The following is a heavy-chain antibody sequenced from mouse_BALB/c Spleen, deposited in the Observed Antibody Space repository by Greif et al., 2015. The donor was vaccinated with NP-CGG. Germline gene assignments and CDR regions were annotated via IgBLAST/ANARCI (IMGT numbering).Heavy chain of an antibody. CDR2: SRNKANDYTT. CDR3: ARDYYGSSYWYFDV. V-gene: IGHV7-1*02. CDR1: GFTFSDFY. D-gene: IGHD1-1*01. Sequence: EVKLVESGGGLVQPGGSLRLSCATSGFTFSDFYMEWVRQPPGKRLEWIAASRNKANDYTTEYSASVKGRFIVSRDTSQSILYLPMNALRAEDTAIYYCARDYYGSSYWYFDVWGAGTTVTVSS. J-gene: IGHJ1*01.